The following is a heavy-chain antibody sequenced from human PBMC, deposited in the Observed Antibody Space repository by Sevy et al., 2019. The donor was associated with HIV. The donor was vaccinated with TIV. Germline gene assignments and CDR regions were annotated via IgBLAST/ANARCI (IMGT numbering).Heavy chain of an antibody. CDR3: AKGASITMIVVVILGGDAFDI. CDR2: ISGSGGST. J-gene: IGHJ3*02. D-gene: IGHD3-22*01. CDR1: GFTFSSYA. Sequence: GGSLRLSCAASGFTFSSYAMSWVRQAPGKGLEWVSAISGSGGSTYYADSVKGRFTISRDNSKNTLYLKMNSLRAEDTAVYYCAKGASITMIVVVILGGDAFDIWGQGTMVTVSS. V-gene: IGHV3-23*01.